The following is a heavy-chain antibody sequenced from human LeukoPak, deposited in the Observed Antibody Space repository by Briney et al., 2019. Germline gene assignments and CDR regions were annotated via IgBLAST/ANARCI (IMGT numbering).Heavy chain of an antibody. J-gene: IGHJ6*02. CDR1: GGTFSSYT. D-gene: IGHD1-14*01. CDR2: ITPILGVA. Sequence: SVKVSCKASGGTFSSYTISWVRQAPGQGLEWMGRITPILGVANYAQKFQGRVTITADKSTSTAYMELSSLRSEDTAVYYCARVNGPPYYYYGMDVWGQGTTVTVSS. V-gene: IGHV1-69*02. CDR3: ARVNGPPYYYYGMDV.